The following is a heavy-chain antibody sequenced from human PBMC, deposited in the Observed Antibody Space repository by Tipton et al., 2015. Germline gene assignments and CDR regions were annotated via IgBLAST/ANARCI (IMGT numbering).Heavy chain of an antibody. CDR3: ARGYISSWGDY. D-gene: IGHD6-6*01. CDR1: GFTFSSSD. J-gene: IGHJ4*02. Sequence: SLRLSCAASGFTFSSSDMHWVRQATGKGLEWVSAIGTAGDKYYSGSVKGRFTISRENAKNSFYLQMNSLRAGDTAVYYCARGYISSWGDYWGQGTLVTVSS. V-gene: IGHV3-13*01. CDR2: IGTAGDK.